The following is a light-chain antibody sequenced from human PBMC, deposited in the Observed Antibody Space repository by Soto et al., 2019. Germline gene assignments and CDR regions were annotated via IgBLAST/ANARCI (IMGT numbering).Light chain of an antibody. CDR1: SSDVGAYDY. J-gene: IGLJ1*01. Sequence: HSVLTQPPSSSWSPGQSVTISCTGTSSDVGAYDYVSWYQQHPGKAPKLMIYEINKRPSGVPDRFSGSKSGNTASLTVSGLQAEDEADYYCSSFAGSNNFPYVFGTGTKVTVL. CDR3: SSFAGSNNFPYV. V-gene: IGLV2-8*01. CDR2: EIN.